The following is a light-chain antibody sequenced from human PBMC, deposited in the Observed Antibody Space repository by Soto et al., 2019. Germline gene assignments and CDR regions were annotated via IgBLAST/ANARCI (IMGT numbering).Light chain of an antibody. CDR3: QQRSRWPPLT. J-gene: IGKJ4*01. Sequence: EIVLTQSPAILSLSPGERATLSRRASQSISSYLAWYQQKPGQAPRLLIYDASNRATGIPARFSGSGSGTDFTLTISSLEPEDFAVYYCQQRSRWPPLTFGGGTKVEIK. V-gene: IGKV3-11*01. CDR2: DAS. CDR1: QSISSY.